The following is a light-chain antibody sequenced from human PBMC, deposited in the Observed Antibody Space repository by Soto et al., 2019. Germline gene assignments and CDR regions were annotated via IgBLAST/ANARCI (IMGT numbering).Light chain of an antibody. CDR1: QSVRSPY. V-gene: IGKV3D-20*02. CDR3: HQRSNWPPDT. J-gene: IGKJ5*01. CDR2: GTS. Sequence: DIVLTQSPGTLSLSPGETATLSCRAIQSVRSPYFAWYQQKPGQAPRLLIYGTSRRASGIPDRFSGSGSGTDFTLTITSLEPEDFAVYYCHQRSNWPPDTFGQGTRLEI.